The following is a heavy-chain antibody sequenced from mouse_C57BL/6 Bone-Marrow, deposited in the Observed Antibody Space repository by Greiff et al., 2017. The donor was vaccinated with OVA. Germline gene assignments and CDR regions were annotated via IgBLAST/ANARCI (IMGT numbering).Heavy chain of an antibody. Sequence: QVQLQQPGAELVKPGASVKLSCKASGYTFTSYWMHWVKQRPGRGLEWIGRIDPNSGGTKYNEKFKSKATLTVDKHSCTAYMQLSRVTSEDSAVYYCESPAYSNYTWFAYWGKGTLVTVSA. CDR3: ESPAYSNYTWFAY. J-gene: IGHJ3*01. CDR2: IDPNSGGT. V-gene: IGHV1-72*01. CDR1: GYTFTSYW. D-gene: IGHD2-5*01.